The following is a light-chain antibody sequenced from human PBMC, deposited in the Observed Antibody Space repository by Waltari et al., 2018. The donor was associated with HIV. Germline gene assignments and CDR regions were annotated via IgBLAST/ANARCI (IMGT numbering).Light chain of an antibody. J-gene: IGLJ2*01. CDR1: SSAVGSYNL. CDR3: CSYAGSSTPVV. V-gene: IGLV2-23*02. CDR2: EVS. Sequence: QSALTQPASVSGSPGQSITISCTGTSSAVGSYNLVSWYQQHPGKAPKLMIYEVSKRPSGVSKRFSGSKSGNTASLTISGLQAEDEADYYCCSYAGSSTPVVFGGGTKLTVL.